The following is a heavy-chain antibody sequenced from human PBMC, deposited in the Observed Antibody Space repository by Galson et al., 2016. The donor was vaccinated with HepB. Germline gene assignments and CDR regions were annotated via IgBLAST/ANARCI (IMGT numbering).Heavy chain of an antibody. CDR2: IVSSGSTI. Sequence: SLRLSCAASGFTFSNYNMNWVRQAPGKGLEWLSFIVSSGSTIYYAESVRGRFTISRDNAKNSLYLQMNSLRNDDTAVYYCAREPNSDYDRVAFDIWGQGTMVTVSS. J-gene: IGHJ3*02. CDR3: AREPNSDYDRVAFDI. V-gene: IGHV3-48*02. D-gene: IGHD3-10*02. CDR1: GFTFSNYN.